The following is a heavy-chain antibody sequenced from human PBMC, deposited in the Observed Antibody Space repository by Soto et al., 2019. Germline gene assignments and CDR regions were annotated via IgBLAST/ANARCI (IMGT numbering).Heavy chain of an antibody. CDR1: GFTFSSYW. J-gene: IGHJ6*02. V-gene: IGHV3-74*01. CDR3: ASRPYDLWSGFHVPSGMDV. CDR2: INSDGSST. Sequence: PGGSLRLSCAASGFTFSSYWMHWVRQAPGKGLVWAPRINSDGSSTSYADSVKGRFTISRDNAKNTLYLQMNSLRAEDTAVYYCASRPYDLWSGFHVPSGMDVWGQGSTVTVSS. D-gene: IGHD3-3*01.